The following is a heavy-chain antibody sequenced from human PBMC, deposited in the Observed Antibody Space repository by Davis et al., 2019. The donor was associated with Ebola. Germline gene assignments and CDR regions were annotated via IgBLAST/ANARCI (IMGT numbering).Heavy chain of an antibody. D-gene: IGHD2-21*02. V-gene: IGHV3-23*01. Sequence: GGSLRLSCSASGFRFSTYALAWVRQAPGKGLEWVSSISGSGYTTHYAASLEGRLTIPKDSSENTRYLQMNGLRAEDTAIYYYAKGRSGYGDFDYFDYWGQGTLVTVSS. CDR2: ISGSGYTT. CDR3: AKGRSGYGDFDYFDY. CDR1: GFRFSTYA. J-gene: IGHJ4*02.